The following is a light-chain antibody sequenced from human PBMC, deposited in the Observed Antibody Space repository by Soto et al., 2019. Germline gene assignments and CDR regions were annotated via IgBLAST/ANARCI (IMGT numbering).Light chain of an antibody. CDR2: GAS. Sequence: EIVLTQSPGTLSLSPGERATLSCRASQSVSSSYLAWYQQKPGQAPRLLIYGASSRATGIPDRFSGSGSGTDFTLTISRLEPEDFALYYCQHYGSSTLVIFGQGTRLEIK. CDR1: QSVSSSY. CDR3: QHYGSSTLVI. J-gene: IGKJ5*01. V-gene: IGKV3-20*01.